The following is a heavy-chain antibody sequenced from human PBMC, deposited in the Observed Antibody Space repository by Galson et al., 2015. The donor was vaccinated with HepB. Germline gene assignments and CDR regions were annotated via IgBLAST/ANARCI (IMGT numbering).Heavy chain of an antibody. Sequence: SVKVSCKASGYTFTSYAMHWVRQAPGQRLEWMGWINAGNGNTKYSQKFQGRVTITRDTSASTAYMELSSLRSEDTAVYYCARAPGESFWSGYYHYYYYMDVWGKGTTVTVSS. CDR3: ARAPGESFWSGYYHYYYYMDV. J-gene: IGHJ6*03. CDR2: INAGNGNT. D-gene: IGHD3-3*01. V-gene: IGHV1-3*01. CDR1: GYTFTSYA.